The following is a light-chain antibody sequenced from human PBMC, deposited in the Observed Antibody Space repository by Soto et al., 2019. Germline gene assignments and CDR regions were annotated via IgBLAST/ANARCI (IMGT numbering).Light chain of an antibody. CDR2: DVT. CDR3: CSYAGRYTPVV. CDR1: STDVGGSNF. Sequence: QSALTQPRSVSGSPGQSVTISCTGTSTDVGGSNFVSWYQQHPGKAPKLMIFDVTKRPSGVPDRFSGSKSGNTASLSISGLQAEEEADYYCCSYAGRYTPVVFGGGTKLTVL. J-gene: IGLJ2*01. V-gene: IGLV2-11*01.